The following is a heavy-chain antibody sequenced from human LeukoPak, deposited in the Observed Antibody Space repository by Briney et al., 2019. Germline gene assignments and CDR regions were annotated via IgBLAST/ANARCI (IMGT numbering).Heavy chain of an antibody. CDR3: AKDSGIYYYYGMDV. D-gene: IGHD1-14*01. Sequence: GGSLRLSCAASGFTFSSYSMNWVRQAPGKGLEWVSSISSSSSYIYYADSVKGRFTTSRDNAKNSLYLQMNSLRAEDTALYYCAKDSGIYYYYGMDVWGQGTTVTVSS. CDR1: GFTFSSYS. J-gene: IGHJ6*02. V-gene: IGHV3-21*04. CDR2: ISSSSSYI.